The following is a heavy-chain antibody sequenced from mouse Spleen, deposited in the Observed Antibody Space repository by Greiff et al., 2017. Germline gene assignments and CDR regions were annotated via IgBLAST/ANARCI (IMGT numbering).Heavy chain of an antibody. CDR3: ARDPLRGAY. Sequence: QVQLQQPGAELVKPGASVKLSCKASGYTFTSYWMHWVKQRPGQGLEWIGMIHPNSGSTNYNEKFKSKATLTVDKSSSTAYMQLSSLTSEDSAVYYCARDPLRGAYWGQGTLVTVSA. D-gene: IGHD1-1*01. CDR2: IHPNSGST. J-gene: IGHJ3*01. V-gene: IGHV1-64*01. CDR1: GYTFTSYW.